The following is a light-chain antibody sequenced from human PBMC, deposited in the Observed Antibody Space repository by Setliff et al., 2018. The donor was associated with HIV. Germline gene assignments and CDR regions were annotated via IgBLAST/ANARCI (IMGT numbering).Light chain of an antibody. CDR3: CSYAGTYTSLYV. J-gene: IGLJ1*01. Sequence: QSALTQPASVSGSPGQSVTISCTGTASDIGNYKYVSWYQQQPDKAPKLIIYDVTKRPSGVPDRFSGSKSGNTASLTISGLQSEDEGDYFCCSYAGTYTSLYVFGAGTKGTVL. V-gene: IGLV2-11*01. CDR2: DVT. CDR1: ASDIGNYKY.